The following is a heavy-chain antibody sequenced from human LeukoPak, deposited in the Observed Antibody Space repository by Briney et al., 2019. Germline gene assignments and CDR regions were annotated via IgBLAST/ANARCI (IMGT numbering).Heavy chain of an antibody. CDR3: AKDKGLYSGNYFDY. Sequence: PGGSLRLSCAASGFSFSSYAMSWVRQAPGKGLEWVSTVSGSGRNTYYADSVKGRLTISRDNSKNTLYLQMNSLRAEDTAVYYCAKDKGLYSGNYFDYWGQGTLVTVSS. J-gene: IGHJ4*02. CDR2: VSGSGRNT. V-gene: IGHV3-23*01. CDR1: GFSFSSYA. D-gene: IGHD1-26*01.